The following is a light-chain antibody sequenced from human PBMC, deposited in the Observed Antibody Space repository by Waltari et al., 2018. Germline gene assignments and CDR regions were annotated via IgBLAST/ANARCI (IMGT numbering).Light chain of an antibody. CDR1: SNNVGNQG. CDR2: RNN. V-gene: IGLV10-54*04. J-gene: IGLJ1*01. CDR3: SAWDISLNTHV. Sequence: QAGLTQPPSVSKGLRQTATLTCTGNSNNVGNQGAAWLQQHQGHPPKLLSYRNNNRPSGISYRFSASMSGNTASLTITGLQPEDEADYYCSAWDISLNTHVFGTGTKVTVL.